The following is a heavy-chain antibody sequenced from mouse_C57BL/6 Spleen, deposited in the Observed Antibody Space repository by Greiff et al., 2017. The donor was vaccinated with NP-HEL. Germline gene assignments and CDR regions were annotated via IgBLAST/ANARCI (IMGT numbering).Heavy chain of an antibody. Sequence: EVKLVESGGGLVQPGGSLNLSCAASGFTFSDYYMYWVRQTPEKGLEWVAYISNGGGSTYYPDTVKSRFTITRDNAKITLYLQLRRLKSEDTARYYCARHNSLDYWGKGTSVTVSS. J-gene: IGHJ4*01. CDR2: ISNGGGST. D-gene: IGHD1-3*01. V-gene: IGHV5-12*01. CDR3: ARHNSLDY. CDR1: GFTFSDYY.